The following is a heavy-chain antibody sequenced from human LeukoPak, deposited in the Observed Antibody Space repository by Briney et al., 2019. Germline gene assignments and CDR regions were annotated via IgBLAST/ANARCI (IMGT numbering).Heavy chain of an antibody. CDR2: IIPIFGTA. D-gene: IGHD4-23*01. V-gene: IGHV1-69*05. CDR3: ARDYGGNSGFDY. J-gene: IGHJ4*02. CDR1: GGTFSSYA. Sequence: ASVKVSCKASGGTFSSYAISWVRQAPGQGLEWMGGIIPIFGTANYAQKFQGRVTITTDESTSTAYMELSSLRSEDTAVYYWARDYGGNSGFDYWGQGTLVTVSS.